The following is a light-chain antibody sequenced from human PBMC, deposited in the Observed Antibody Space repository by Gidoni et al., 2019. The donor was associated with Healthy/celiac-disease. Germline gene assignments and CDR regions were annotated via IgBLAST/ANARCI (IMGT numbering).Light chain of an antibody. CDR2: DVS. V-gene: IGLV2-11*01. Sequence: QSALPQPRSVSGSPGQSGTISCTGTSSDVGGYNSVSWYQQHPGKDPKLMIYDVSKRPSGVPYRVSGSKSGNTASLTISGLQAEDEADYYCCSYECSGVFGGGTKLTVL. CDR3: CSYECSGV. J-gene: IGLJ2*01. CDR1: SSDVGGYNS.